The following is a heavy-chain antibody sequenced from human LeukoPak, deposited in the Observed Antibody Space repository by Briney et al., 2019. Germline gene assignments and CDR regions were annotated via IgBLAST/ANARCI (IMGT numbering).Heavy chain of an antibody. Sequence: ASVKISCKVSGYTFTDYYMHWVQQAPGKGLEWMGLVDPEDGETIYAEKFQGRVTITADTSTDTAYMELSSLRSEDTDVYYCATDMKLISGQNYWGNPLPAFDIWGQGTMVTVSS. D-gene: IGHD3-16*01. CDR1: GYTFTDYY. V-gene: IGHV1-69-2*01. J-gene: IGHJ3*02. CDR2: VDPEDGET. CDR3: ATDMKLISGQNYWGNPLPAFDI.